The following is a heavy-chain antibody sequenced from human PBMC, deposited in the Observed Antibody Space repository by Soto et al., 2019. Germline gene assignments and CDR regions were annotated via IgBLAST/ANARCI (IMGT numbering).Heavy chain of an antibody. D-gene: IGHD2-8*01. CDR1: GYTFTTYG. J-gene: IGHJ6*02. V-gene: IGHV1-2*04. Sequence: ASVKVSCKASGYTFTTYGISWVRQAPGQGLEWLGRINPKSGGTSTAQKFQGWVTMTRDRSISTVYMELTRLRSDDTAVYFCARGHSTDCSNGVCSFFYNHGMDVWGQGTTVTVSS. CDR2: INPKSGGT. CDR3: ARGHSTDCSNGVCSFFYNHGMDV.